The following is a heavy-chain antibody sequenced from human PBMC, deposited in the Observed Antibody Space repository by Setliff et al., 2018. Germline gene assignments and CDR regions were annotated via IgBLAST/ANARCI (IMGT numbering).Heavy chain of an antibody. V-gene: IGHV1-24*01. CDR1: GYTLTELS. D-gene: IGHD6-19*01. CDR2: FDPEDGET. J-gene: IGHJ4*02. CDR3: ARDEGSGWYVGY. Sequence: ASVKVSCKVSGYTLTELSIHWVRQAPGKGLEWMGGFDPEDGETIYAQKFQGRVTMTEDTSTDTAYMELSSLRSEDTAVYYCARDEGSGWYVGYWGQGTLVTVSS.